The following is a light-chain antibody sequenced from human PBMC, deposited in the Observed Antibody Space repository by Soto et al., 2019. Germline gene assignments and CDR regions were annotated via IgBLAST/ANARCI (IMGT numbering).Light chain of an antibody. CDR2: DVS. Sequence: QSALTQPASVSGSPGQSITISCTGTSSDVGGYNYVSWYQQHPGKAPKLMIYDVSNRPSGVSNRFSGSKSGNTASLTISGLQAEYEADYYCNSYTSSSTLVFGGGTKVTVL. J-gene: IGLJ2*01. V-gene: IGLV2-14*01. CDR3: NSYTSSSTLV. CDR1: SSDVGGYNY.